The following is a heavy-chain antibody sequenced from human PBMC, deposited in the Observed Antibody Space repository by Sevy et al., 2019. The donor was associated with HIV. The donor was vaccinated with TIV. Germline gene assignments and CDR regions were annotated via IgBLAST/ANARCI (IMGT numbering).Heavy chain of an antibody. Sequence: SETLSLTCTVSGGSISSSSYYRGWIRQPPGKGLEWIGSIYYSGSTYYNPSLKSRVTISVDTSKNQFSLKLSSVTAADTAVYYCARQRGKNGLDYWGQGTLVTVSS. CDR3: ARQRGKNGLDY. CDR2: IYYSGST. V-gene: IGHV4-39*01. J-gene: IGHJ4*02. D-gene: IGHD2-8*01. CDR1: GGSISSSSYY.